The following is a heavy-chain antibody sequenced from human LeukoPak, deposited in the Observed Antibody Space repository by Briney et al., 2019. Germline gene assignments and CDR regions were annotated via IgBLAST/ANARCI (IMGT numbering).Heavy chain of an antibody. V-gene: IGHV1-2*06. CDR1: GGTFSSYA. CDR3: ARFDSSGYYGAELPYFDY. D-gene: IGHD3-22*01. Sequence: ASVKVSCKASGGTFSSYAISWVRQALGQGLEWMGRINPNSGGTNYAQKFQGRVTMTRDTSISTAYMELSRLRSDDTAVYYCARFDSSGYYGAELPYFDYWGQGTLVTVSS. J-gene: IGHJ4*02. CDR2: INPNSGGT.